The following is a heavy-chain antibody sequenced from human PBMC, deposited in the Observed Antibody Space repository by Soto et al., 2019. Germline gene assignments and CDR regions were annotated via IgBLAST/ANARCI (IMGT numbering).Heavy chain of an antibody. Sequence: QVQLVQSGAEVKKPGASVKVSCEASGYNFIDYYIHWVRQAPGQGFEWVGRISPKSGGTNSAQKFEGMFTMTWDTSLNTAYMELSSLKSDDTAVYYCARPPGYISDWYYFDLWGQGTRVTVSS. D-gene: IGHD3-9*01. CDR3: ARPPGYISDWYYFDL. V-gene: IGHV1-2*02. CDR2: ISPKSGGT. J-gene: IGHJ4*02. CDR1: GYNFIDYY.